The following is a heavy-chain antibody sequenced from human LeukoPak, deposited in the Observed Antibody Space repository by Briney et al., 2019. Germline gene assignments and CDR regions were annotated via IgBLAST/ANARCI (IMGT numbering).Heavy chain of an antibody. D-gene: IGHD4-23*01. CDR1: GFTFSNYA. J-gene: IGHJ4*02. CDR3: TTDGDTVLTLDY. V-gene: IGHV3-30-3*01. CDR2: VSYDGTNK. Sequence: SGGSLRLSCAASGFTFSNYAMHWVRQAPGKGLEWVAVVSYDGTNKYSADSVKGRFTISRDNSKNTLYLQMNSLRAEDTAVYYCTTDGDTVLTLDYWGQGTLVTVSS.